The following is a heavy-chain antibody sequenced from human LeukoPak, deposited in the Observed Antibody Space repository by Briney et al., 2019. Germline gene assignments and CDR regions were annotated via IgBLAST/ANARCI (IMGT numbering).Heavy chain of an antibody. CDR3: ASSIAVAPLPFDY. CDR1: GGSFSGYY. D-gene: IGHD6-19*01. Sequence: SETLSLTCAVYGGSFSGYYWSWIRQPPGKGLEWIGEIHHSGSTNYNPSLKSRVTISVDTSKNQFSLKLSSVTAADTAVYYCASSIAVAPLPFDYWGQGTLVTVSS. V-gene: IGHV4-34*01. J-gene: IGHJ4*02. CDR2: IHHSGST.